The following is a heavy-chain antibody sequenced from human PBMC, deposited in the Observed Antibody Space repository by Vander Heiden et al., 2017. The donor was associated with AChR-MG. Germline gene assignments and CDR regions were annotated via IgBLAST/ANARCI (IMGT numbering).Heavy chain of an antibody. Sequence: QVQLVESGGGVVQPGRSLRLSCAASGFTIIDYGSHRVRPAPGKGLEWVADTWSGDRNRFYADSVKGRFTISRDNSKNMVYLEMNNLRVEDTALYFWARDSDTSGLYWYFDLWGRGTLVTVSS. CDR3: ARDSDTSGLYWYFDL. CDR2: TWSGDRNR. J-gene: IGHJ2*01. CDR1: GFTIIDYG. V-gene: IGHV3-33*01. D-gene: IGHD3-22*01.